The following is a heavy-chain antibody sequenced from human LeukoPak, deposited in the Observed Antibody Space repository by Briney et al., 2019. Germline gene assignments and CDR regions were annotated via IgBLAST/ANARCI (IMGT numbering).Heavy chain of an antibody. CDR1: GGSISSSSYY. D-gene: IGHD2-2*02. CDR2: IYYSGST. V-gene: IGHV4-39*01. J-gene: IGHJ3*02. CDR3: ARRLHPYTVRGTFDI. Sequence: SETLSLTCTVSGGSISSSSYYWGWIRQPPGKGLEWIGSIYYSGSTYYNPSPKSRVTISVDTSKNQFSLKLSSVTAADTAVYYCARRLHPYTVRGTFDIWGQGTMVTVSS.